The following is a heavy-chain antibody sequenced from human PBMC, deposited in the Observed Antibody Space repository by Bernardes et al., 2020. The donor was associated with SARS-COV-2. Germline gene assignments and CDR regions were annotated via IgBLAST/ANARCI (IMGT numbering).Heavy chain of an antibody. CDR1: GFTFSRHS. CDR2: ISSTNS. CDR3: ERDSSDRDTVFYYNDMDV. V-gene: IGHV3-21*01. D-gene: IGHD5-18*01. J-gene: IGHJ6*02. Sequence: GGSLRLSCAASGFTFSRHSMNWVRQAPGKGLEWVSSISSTNSYYSDSVKGRFTISRDNTKNSLHLQMNSLRAEDTADYYCERDSSDRDTVFYYNDMDVWGHGTTVTVSS.